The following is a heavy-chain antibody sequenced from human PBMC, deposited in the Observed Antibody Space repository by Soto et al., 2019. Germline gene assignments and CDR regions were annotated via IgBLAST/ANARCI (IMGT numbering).Heavy chain of an antibody. CDR3: AKGAPTNIVVVVAATRKGYFDY. D-gene: IGHD2-15*01. Sequence: PGGSLRLSCAASGFTFSSYGMHWVRQAPGKGLEWVAVILYDGSNKYYADSVKGRFTISRDNSKNTLYLQMNSLRAEDTAVYYCAKGAPTNIVVVVAATRKGYFDYWGQGTLVTVSS. V-gene: IGHV3-30*18. J-gene: IGHJ4*02. CDR1: GFTFSSYG. CDR2: ILYDGSNK.